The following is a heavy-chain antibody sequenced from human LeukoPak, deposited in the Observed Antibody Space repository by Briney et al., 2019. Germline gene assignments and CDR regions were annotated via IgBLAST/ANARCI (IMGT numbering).Heavy chain of an antibody. Sequence: QPGGSLRLSCVASGFGLTNYAMSWVRQTPGKGLQWVSSLGISGASTWYAGSVKGRFSISRDSSKNTLYLQMNNLRTEDTALYYCARGGGGNSDFLTTYTGASLSFDYWGQGALVTVSS. J-gene: IGHJ4*02. V-gene: IGHV3-23*01. D-gene: IGHD3-9*01. CDR3: ARGGGGNSDFLTTYTGASLSFDY. CDR2: LGISGAST. CDR1: GFGLTNYA.